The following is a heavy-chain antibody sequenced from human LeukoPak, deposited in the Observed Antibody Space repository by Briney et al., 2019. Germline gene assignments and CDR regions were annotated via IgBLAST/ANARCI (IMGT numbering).Heavy chain of an antibody. J-gene: IGHJ4*02. Sequence: SETLSLTCSVSGGSISSSDYYWGWIRQPPGKGLEGIGTMFYNGATKSNPSLSSRVTMSIDTSKNQFSLQLRSVTAADTAVYYCAREARFALPVVGSGDYWGQGTLVTVSS. V-gene: IGHV4-39*07. D-gene: IGHD6-19*01. CDR3: AREARFALPVVGSGDY. CDR2: MFYNGAT. CDR1: GGSISSSDYY.